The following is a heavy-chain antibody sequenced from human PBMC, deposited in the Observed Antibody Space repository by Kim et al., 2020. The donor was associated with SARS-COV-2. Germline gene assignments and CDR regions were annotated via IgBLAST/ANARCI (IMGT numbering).Heavy chain of an antibody. Sequence: LSLTCAASGFTFINYAMSWVRQAPGKGLEWVSAFSSGSGGVTYYADSVKGRFTISRDNSKNTVYLQMNSLRAEDTAVYYCAKDYRSGYSGYDIGDWGQGTLVTVSS. V-gene: IGHV3-23*01. CDR1: GFTFINYA. J-gene: IGHJ4*02. CDR3: AKDYRSGYSGYDIGD. D-gene: IGHD5-12*01. CDR2: FSSGSGGVT.